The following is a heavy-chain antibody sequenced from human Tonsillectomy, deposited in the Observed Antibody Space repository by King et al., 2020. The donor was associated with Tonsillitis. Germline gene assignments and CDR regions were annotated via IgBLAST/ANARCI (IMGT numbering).Heavy chain of an antibody. J-gene: IGHJ3*02. CDR2: ISTSSGNI. D-gene: IGHD3-16*01. CDR1: GLPFNNYN. V-gene: IGHV3-21*01. CDR3: ARVSPWGFDAFDI. Sequence: VQLVESGGGLVKPGGSLRPSCPASGLPFNNYNIHWVRQPQGKGLEWVSSISTSSGNIYYADSGKGRFTISRDNAINSLYLQMNSLRAEDAAVYYCARVSPWGFDAFDIWGQGTMVTVSS.